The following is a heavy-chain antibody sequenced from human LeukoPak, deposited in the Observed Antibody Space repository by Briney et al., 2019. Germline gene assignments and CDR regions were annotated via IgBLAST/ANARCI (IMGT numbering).Heavy chain of an antibody. CDR1: GYSFTTYW. D-gene: IGHD3-9*01. CDR2: IYPGDSDT. Sequence: GESLKISCKAPGYSFTTYWIRWLRQMPGEGLEWMGIIYPGDSDTTYSPSFQGQVTISADKSISTAYLQWSSLKASDTAMYYGARSYDSMGFDYWGQGTLVTVSS. CDR3: ARSYDSMGFDY. J-gene: IGHJ4*02. V-gene: IGHV5-51*01.